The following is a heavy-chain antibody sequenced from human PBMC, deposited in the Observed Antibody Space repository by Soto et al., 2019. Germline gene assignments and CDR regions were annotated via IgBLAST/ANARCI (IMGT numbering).Heavy chain of an antibody. D-gene: IGHD6-19*01. V-gene: IGHV3-23*01. Sequence: PGGSLRLSCAASGFTFSSYAMTWVRQAPGKGLEWVSTIGDSGDSAYYADSVKGRFTISRDNSKNTLYLQVNSLRAEDTAVYYCAKELNSSYLPRYYFDYWGQGTLVTVSS. J-gene: IGHJ4*02. CDR2: IGDSGDSA. CDR1: GFTFSSYA. CDR3: AKELNSSYLPRYYFDY.